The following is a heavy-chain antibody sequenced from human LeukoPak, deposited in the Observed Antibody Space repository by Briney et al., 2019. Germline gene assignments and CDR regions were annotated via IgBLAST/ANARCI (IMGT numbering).Heavy chain of an antibody. CDR1: GGSFSGYY. Sequence: SETLSLTCAVYGGSFSGYYWSWIRQPPGKGLEWIGEINHSGSTNYNPSLKSRVTISVDTSKNQFSLKLSSVTAADTAVYYCARAIAADQEGEDYWGQGTLVTVSS. J-gene: IGHJ4*02. CDR3: ARAIAADQEGEDY. V-gene: IGHV4-34*01. CDR2: INHSGST. D-gene: IGHD6-13*01.